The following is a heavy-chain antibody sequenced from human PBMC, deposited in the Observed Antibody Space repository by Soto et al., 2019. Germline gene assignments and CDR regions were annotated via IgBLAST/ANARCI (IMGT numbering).Heavy chain of an antibody. CDR2: INPNSGGT. CDR1: GYTFTGYY. D-gene: IGHD2-2*01. Sequence: QVQLVQSGAEVKKPGASVKVSCKASGYTFTGYYMHWVRQAPGQGLESTGWINPNSGGTNYAQKFQGRVTMTRDTSISTAYMELSRLRSDDTAVYYCARLVPAAIPAVDAFDIWGQGTMVTVSS. CDR3: ARLVPAAIPAVDAFDI. J-gene: IGHJ3*02. V-gene: IGHV1-2*02.